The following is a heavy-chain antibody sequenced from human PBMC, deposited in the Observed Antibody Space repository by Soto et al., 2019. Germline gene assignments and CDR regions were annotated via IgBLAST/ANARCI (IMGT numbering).Heavy chain of an antibody. CDR2: IYYSGST. V-gene: IGHV4-59*01. J-gene: IGHJ4*02. D-gene: IGHD3-3*01. CDR3: ARSPAPDYDFWSGHYDY. CDR1: GGSISSYY. Sequence: QVRLQESGPGLVKPSETLSLTCTVSGGSISSYYWSWIRQPPGKGLEWIGYIYYSGSTNYNPSLKSRVTISVDTSKNQFSLKLSSVTAADTAVYYCARSPAPDYDFWSGHYDYWGQGTLVTVSS.